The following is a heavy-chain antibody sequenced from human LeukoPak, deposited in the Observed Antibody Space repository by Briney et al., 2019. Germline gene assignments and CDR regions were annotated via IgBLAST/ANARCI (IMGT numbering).Heavy chain of an antibody. CDR3: AKVSAGYDSSGYFSTFDP. CDR2: ISGSGGST. CDR1: GFTFSSYA. D-gene: IGHD3-22*01. Sequence: GGSLRLSCAASGFTFSSYAMCWVRQAPGKGLEWVSAISGSGGSTYYADSVKGRFTISRDNSKNTLYLQMNSLRAEDTAVYYCAKVSAGYDSSGYFSTFDPWGQGTLVTVSS. V-gene: IGHV3-23*01. J-gene: IGHJ5*02.